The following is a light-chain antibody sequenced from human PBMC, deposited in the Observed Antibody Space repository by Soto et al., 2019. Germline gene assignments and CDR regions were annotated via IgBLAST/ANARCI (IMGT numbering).Light chain of an antibody. V-gene: IGKV1-5*01. CDR3: QQYNSYPIT. J-gene: IGKJ5*01. Sequence: DIQMTQSPSVLSASVGDRVTITCRASQSVNSWLAWYQHKPGKAPKLLIYDASNLESGVPSRFSGSGSGTEFTLTISSLQPDDFATYYCQQYNSYPITFGQGTRLEIK. CDR2: DAS. CDR1: QSVNSW.